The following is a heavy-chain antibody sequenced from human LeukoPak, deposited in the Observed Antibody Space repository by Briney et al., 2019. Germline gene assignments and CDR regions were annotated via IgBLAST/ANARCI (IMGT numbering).Heavy chain of an antibody. CDR3: ARDRPVAGANWFDP. V-gene: IGHV4-34*01. CDR2: INHSGST. Sequence: PSETLSLTCAVYGGSFSGYSWSWIRQPPGKGLEWIGEINHSGSTNYNPSLKSRVTISLDTSQNQFSLKLSSVTAADTAVYYCARDRPVAGANWFDPWGQGALVTVSS. CDR1: GGSFSGYS. J-gene: IGHJ5*02. D-gene: IGHD6-13*01.